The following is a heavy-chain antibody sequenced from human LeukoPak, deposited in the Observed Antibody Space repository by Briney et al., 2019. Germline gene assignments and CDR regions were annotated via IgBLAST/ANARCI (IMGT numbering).Heavy chain of an antibody. CDR1: GSVFSNYW. Sequence: PGGSLRLSCAASGSVFSNYWMSWVRQAPGKGLEWVANIKPDGTEKYYVDSLKGRFTISRDNAKNSLYLQMNSLRVEDTAVYYCARGGNSSWDYWGQGALVTVSS. CDR3: ARGGNSSWDY. CDR2: IKPDGTEK. J-gene: IGHJ4*02. D-gene: IGHD6-6*01. V-gene: IGHV3-7*01.